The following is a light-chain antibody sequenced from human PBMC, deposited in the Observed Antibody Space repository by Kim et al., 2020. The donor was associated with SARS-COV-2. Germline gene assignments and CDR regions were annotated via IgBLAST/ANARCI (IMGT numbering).Light chain of an antibody. CDR1: QGIRND. CDR3: LQDYDYPLT. Sequence: AIQMPQSPSPLSASVGDRVTITCRASQGIRNDLGWYQQKPGRAPNLLIYATSTLQSGVPSRFSGSGSGTDFTLNINSLQPEDVATYYCLQDYDYPLTFGGGTKVDTK. J-gene: IGKJ4*01. CDR2: ATS. V-gene: IGKV1-6*01.